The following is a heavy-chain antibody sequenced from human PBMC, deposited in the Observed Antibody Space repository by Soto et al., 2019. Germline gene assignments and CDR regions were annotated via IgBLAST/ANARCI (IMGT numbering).Heavy chain of an antibody. D-gene: IGHD4-4*01. V-gene: IGHV4-34*01. Sequence: SETLSLTCAVYGGSFSGYYWSWIRQPPGKGLEWIGEINHSGSTNYNPSLKSRVTISVDTSKNQFSLKLSSVTAADTAVYYCARFPNLGLGNYYFDYWGQGTLVTVSS. CDR1: GGSFSGYY. CDR3: ARFPNLGLGNYYFDY. CDR2: INHSGST. J-gene: IGHJ4*02.